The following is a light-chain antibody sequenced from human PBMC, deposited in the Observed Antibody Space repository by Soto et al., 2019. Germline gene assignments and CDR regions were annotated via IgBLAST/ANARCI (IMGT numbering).Light chain of an antibody. Sequence: EIVMTQSPATLSVSPGERATLSCRASQSVSSDLAWYQQKPGQAPRLLIYSASTRATGIPARFSGSGSGTEFTLTISSLQSEDFAVDYCQQYNNWLITFGQGTRLEIK. V-gene: IGKV3-15*01. CDR3: QQYNNWLIT. CDR1: QSVSSD. J-gene: IGKJ5*01. CDR2: SAS.